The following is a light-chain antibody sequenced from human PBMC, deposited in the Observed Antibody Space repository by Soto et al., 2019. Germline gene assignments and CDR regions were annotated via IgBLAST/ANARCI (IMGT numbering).Light chain of an antibody. CDR3: QQYGSFSPIT. V-gene: IGKV1-5*01. J-gene: IGKJ4*01. CDR2: DAS. CDR1: RSISNW. Sequence: DIQMTQSPSTLSASVGDRVTITCRASRSISNWLAWYQQRPGIAPKLLIFDASILQSGVTSRFSGSGSGTEFTLSIRRLQTDDFATYYCQQYGSFSPITFGGGTKVEI.